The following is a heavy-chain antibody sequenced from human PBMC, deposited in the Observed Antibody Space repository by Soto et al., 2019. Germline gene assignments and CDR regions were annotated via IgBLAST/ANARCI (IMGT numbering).Heavy chain of an antibody. Sequence: QVQLVQSGAEVKKPEAAVKVSCKASGYTFTSYGISWGRQAPGQGLEWMGWISAYNGNTNYAQKLQGRVTMTTDTSTSTAYMELRSLRSDDTAVYYCASNFKYSSSSNYFDYWGQGTLVTVSS. J-gene: IGHJ4*02. CDR2: ISAYNGNT. D-gene: IGHD6-6*01. V-gene: IGHV1-18*04. CDR3: ASNFKYSSSSNYFDY. CDR1: GYTFTSYG.